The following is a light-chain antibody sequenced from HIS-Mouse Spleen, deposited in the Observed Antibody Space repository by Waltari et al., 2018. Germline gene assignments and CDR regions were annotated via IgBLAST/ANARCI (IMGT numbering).Light chain of an antibody. V-gene: IGLV2-11*01. CDR2: DVS. Sequence: QSALTQPRSVSGSPGQSVTISCTGTSSDVGGYNYVSWYQQHPGKAPKLMIYDVSKRPSGGPDRVSGSKSVTSASLAISGLRSEDEADYYCAAWDDSLSGWVFGGGTKLTVL. J-gene: IGLJ3*02. CDR3: AAWDDSLSGWV. CDR1: SSDVGGYNY.